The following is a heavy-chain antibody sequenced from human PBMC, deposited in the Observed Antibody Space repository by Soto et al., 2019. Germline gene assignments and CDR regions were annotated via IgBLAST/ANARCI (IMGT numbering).Heavy chain of an antibody. CDR2: INAGNGDT. D-gene: IGHD3-10*01. V-gene: IGHV1-3*01. J-gene: IGHJ5*02. CDR3: ARGHGTMVRGVINWFDP. CDR1: GYTFTSYA. Sequence: GASVKVSCKASGYTFTSYAMHWVRQAPGQRLEWMGWINAGNGDTKYSQKFQGGVTITRDTSASTAYMELSSLRSEDTAVYYCARGHGTMVRGVINWFDPWGQGTLVTVSS.